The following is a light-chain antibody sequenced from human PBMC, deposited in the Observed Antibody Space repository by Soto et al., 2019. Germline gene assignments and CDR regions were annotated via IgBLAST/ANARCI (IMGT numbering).Light chain of an antibody. Sequence: EVILTQSPSSLSVSPGERATLSCRASQSVNNNLAWYQQKPGQAPRLLIYGASTRATGIPGRFRGSGSGKEFTLTITSLQSEDFAAYFCQQYNNLTPDTFGQGTRMEIK. CDR2: GAS. J-gene: IGKJ5*01. V-gene: IGKV3-15*01. CDR1: QSVNNN. CDR3: QQYNNLTPDT.